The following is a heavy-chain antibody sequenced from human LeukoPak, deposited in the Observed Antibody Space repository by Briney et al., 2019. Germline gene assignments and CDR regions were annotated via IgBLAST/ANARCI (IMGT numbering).Heavy chain of an antibody. Sequence: SETMSLTCAVYGGSFSGYYWSWIRQPPGKGREWMGEINHSGSTNYNPSLKSRVTISVDTSKNQFSLKLSSVTAADTAVYYCARAGTTVTTSLRYWGQGTLVTVSS. V-gene: IGHV4-34*01. J-gene: IGHJ4*02. CDR2: INHSGST. CDR1: GGSFSGYY. CDR3: ARAGTTVTTSLRY. D-gene: IGHD4-17*01.